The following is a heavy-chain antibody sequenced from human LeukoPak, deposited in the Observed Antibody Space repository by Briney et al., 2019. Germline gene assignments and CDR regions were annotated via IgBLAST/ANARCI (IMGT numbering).Heavy chain of an antibody. Sequence: SETLSLTCTVSGGSIRSSYYYWGWIRQPPGKGLEWIGSIYDSGSTYYNPSLKSRVTISVDTSKNQFSLKLNSVTAADTAVYYCARVGIYYFDYWGQGTLVTVSS. D-gene: IGHD7-27*01. CDR3: ARVGIYYFDY. V-gene: IGHV4-39*01. CDR2: IYDSGST. CDR1: GGSIRSSYYY. J-gene: IGHJ4*02.